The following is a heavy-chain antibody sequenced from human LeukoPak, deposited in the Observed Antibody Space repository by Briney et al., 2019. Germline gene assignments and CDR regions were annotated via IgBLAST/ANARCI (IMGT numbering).Heavy chain of an antibody. J-gene: IGHJ4*02. Sequence: PGGSLRLSCAASGFTFSGHAMSWVRQAPGKGLEWVSSISISGGSTYYADSVKGRFTISRDNSKNTLYLQMTSLRPEDTGVYYCATPLDYYDRSDSHQGGDWGQGTLVTVSS. CDR1: GFTFSGHA. V-gene: IGHV3-23*01. D-gene: IGHD3-22*01. CDR3: ATPLDYYDRSDSHQGGD. CDR2: ISISGGST.